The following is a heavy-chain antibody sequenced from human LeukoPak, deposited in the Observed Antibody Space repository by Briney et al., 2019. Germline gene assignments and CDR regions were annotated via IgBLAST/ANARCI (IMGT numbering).Heavy chain of an antibody. J-gene: IGHJ6*02. D-gene: IGHD3-9*01. CDR3: ARQSLGSHYDVLSGYNYCYYYDMDV. CDR2: IYYIGST. Sequence: SETLSFTWTGTVGPISSDNGIWLRQPPGKGLEGIGYIYYIGSTNYNPSLKSRVTISVDTSKNQFSLKLSCVTAADKAVYYCARQSLGSHYDVLSGYNYCYYYDMDVWGQGTTVTVSS. CDR1: VGPISSDN. V-gene: IGHV4-59*01.